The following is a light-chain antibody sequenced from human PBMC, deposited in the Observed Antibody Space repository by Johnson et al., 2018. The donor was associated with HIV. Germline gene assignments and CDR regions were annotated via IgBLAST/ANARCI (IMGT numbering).Light chain of an antibody. J-gene: IGLJ1*01. CDR3: GTWDNSLNVYV. CDR2: ENN. V-gene: IGLV1-51*02. Sequence: QSVLTQPPSVSAAPGQKVTISCSGSSSNIGNNYVSWYQQLPVTAPKLLIYENNKRPSGIPDRFSGSKSGTSATLGITGLQTGDEADYFCGTWDNSLNVYVFGTATKVTVL. CDR1: SSNIGNNY.